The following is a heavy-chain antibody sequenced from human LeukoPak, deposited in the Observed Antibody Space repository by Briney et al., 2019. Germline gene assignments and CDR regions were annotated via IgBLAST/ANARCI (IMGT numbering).Heavy chain of an antibody. V-gene: IGHV1-69*04. CDR3: ARDFSWTGDYYYYGMDV. Sequence: RASVKVSCKASGYTFTSYAISWVRQAPGQGLEWMGRIIPILGIANYAQKFQGRVTITADKSTSTAYMELSSLRSEDTAVYYCARDFSWTGDYYYYGMDVWGQGTTVTVSS. J-gene: IGHJ6*02. CDR1: GYTFTSYA. CDR2: IIPILGIA. D-gene: IGHD3/OR15-3a*01.